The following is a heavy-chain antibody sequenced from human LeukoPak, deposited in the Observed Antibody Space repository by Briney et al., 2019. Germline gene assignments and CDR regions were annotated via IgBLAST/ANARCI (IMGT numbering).Heavy chain of an antibody. CDR1: GGSISSYY. J-gene: IGHJ4*02. D-gene: IGHD2-2*01. CDR3: ARDHLYYSSTSCSDY. CDR2: IYTSGST. V-gene: IGHV4-4*07. Sequence: PSETLSLTCTVSGGSISSYYWSWIRQPAGKGLEWIGRIYTSGSTNYNPSLKSRVTMSVDTSKNQFSLKLSSVTAADTAVYYCARDHLYYSSTSCSDYWGQGTLVTVSS.